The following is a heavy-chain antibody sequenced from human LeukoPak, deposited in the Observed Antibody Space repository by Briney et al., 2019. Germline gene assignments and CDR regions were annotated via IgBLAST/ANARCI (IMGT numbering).Heavy chain of an antibody. CDR3: ARSTRQQQLAPQYYYYYYYMDV. CDR1: GFTFSRYS. CDR2: ISSSSSTI. Sequence: GGSLRLSCAASGFTFSRYSMNWVRQAPGKGLEWVSYISSSSSTIYYADSVKGRFTISRDNAKNSLYLQMNSLRAEDTAVYYCARSTRQQQLAPQYYYYYYYMDVWGKGTTVTVSS. V-gene: IGHV3-48*04. D-gene: IGHD6-13*01. J-gene: IGHJ6*03.